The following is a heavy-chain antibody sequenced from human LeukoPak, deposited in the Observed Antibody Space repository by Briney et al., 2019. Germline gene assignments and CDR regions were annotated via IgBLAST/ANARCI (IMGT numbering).Heavy chain of an antibody. CDR2: INSDGRVT. CDR1: GFTVSRHW. Sequence: GGSLRLSCAASGFTVSRHWMHWVRQAPGKGLVWISRINSDGRVTDYADFVKGRFTISRDNAKSTVYLQINSLRDEDTAVYYCARICSETDCLIPDWGQGTLVTVSS. J-gene: IGHJ4*02. V-gene: IGHV3-74*01. CDR3: ARICSETDCLIPD. D-gene: IGHD2-15*01.